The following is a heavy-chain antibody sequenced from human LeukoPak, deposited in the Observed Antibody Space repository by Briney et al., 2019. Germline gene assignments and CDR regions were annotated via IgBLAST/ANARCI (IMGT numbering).Heavy chain of an antibody. CDR3: ARPLTGYSNNFVY. D-gene: IGHD4-11*01. J-gene: IGHJ4*02. CDR2: FSYSGSP. CDR1: GGSISSTSYY. V-gene: IGHV4-39*01. Sequence: SETLSPTCTVSGGSISSTSYYWGWIRQPPGKGLEWIGSFSYSGSPYYNPSLKSRVTISVDTSKNQFSLKMSSVTAADTAVYYCARPLTGYSNNFVYWGKGTLVTVSS.